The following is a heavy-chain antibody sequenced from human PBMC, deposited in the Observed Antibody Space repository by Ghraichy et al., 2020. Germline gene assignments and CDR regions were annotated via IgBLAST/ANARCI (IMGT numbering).Heavy chain of an antibody. CDR3: ARDSHYAMGRLDQ. CDR1: GLTVSANY. D-gene: IGHD2-8*01. V-gene: IGHV3-66*01. J-gene: IGHJ4*02. Sequence: GGSLRLSCAASGLTVSANYMAWVRQAPGKGLELVSFLHGDGSTFYSDSVKGRFTVSRDPSRNTLLLQMNSLRAEDAATYYCARDSHYAMGRLDQWGPGTLVTVSS. CDR2: LHGDGST.